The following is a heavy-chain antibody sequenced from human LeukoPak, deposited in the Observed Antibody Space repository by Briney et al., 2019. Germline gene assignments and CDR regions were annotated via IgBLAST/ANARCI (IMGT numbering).Heavy chain of an antibody. V-gene: IGHV1-3*01. Sequence: ASVKVSCKASGYTFTSYAMHWVRQAPGQRLEWMGWINAGNGNTKYSQKFQGRVTITRDTSASTAYMELSSLKASDTAMYYCARQKGAFDIWGQGTMVTVSS. J-gene: IGHJ3*02. CDR2: INAGNGNT. CDR3: ARQKGAFDI. CDR1: GYTFTSYA.